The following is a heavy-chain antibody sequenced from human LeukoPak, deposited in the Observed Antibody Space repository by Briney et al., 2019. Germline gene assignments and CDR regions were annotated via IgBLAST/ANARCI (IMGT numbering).Heavy chain of an antibody. CDR3: AKERVTMVRGVLLS. J-gene: IGHJ5*02. CDR2: ISGSGGST. CDR1: GFTFDDYG. V-gene: IGHV3-23*01. Sequence: GGSLRLSCAASGFTFDDYGINWVRQAPGKGLEWVSAISGSGGSTYYADSVKGRFTISRDNSKNTLYLQMNSLRAEDTAVYYCAKERVTMVRGVLLSWGQGTLVTVSS. D-gene: IGHD3-10*01.